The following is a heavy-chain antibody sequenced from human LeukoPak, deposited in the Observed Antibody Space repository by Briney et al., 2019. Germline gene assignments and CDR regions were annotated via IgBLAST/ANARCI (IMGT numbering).Heavy chain of an antibody. D-gene: IGHD5-18*01. V-gene: IGHV3-23*01. Sequence: AGGSLRLSCAASGFTFSNYAMSWVRQAPGKGLEWVSIISAGGGTTYYADSVKGRFTISRDNSKNTLYLQMNSLRAEDTAVYYCARGSGSTAMVDFDYWGQGTLVTVSS. CDR2: ISAGGGTT. CDR3: ARGSGSTAMVDFDY. J-gene: IGHJ4*02. CDR1: GFTFSNYA.